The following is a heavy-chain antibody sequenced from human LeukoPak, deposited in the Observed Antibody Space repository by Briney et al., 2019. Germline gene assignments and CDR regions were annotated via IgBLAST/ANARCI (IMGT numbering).Heavy chain of an antibody. Sequence: GASLRLSCAASGFTFSSYAMTWVRQAPGKGLEWVSDISGSGGSAYYADSVKGRFTISRDNSKNTLYLQMNSLRVEDTAIYYCAKKRELPRSYNWFDPWGQGTLVTVSS. CDR1: GFTFSSYA. V-gene: IGHV3-23*01. J-gene: IGHJ5*02. CDR2: ISGSGGSA. CDR3: AKKRELPRSYNWFDP. D-gene: IGHD1-7*01.